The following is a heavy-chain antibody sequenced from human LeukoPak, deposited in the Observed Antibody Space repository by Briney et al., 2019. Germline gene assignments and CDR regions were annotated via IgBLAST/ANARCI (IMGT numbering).Heavy chain of an antibody. Sequence: GVYLRLSCAASGFTFSTYSMNWVRQAPGKGLEWVSYISSSGSTIYYADSVKGRFTASRDNAKNSLYLQMNSLRAEDTAVYYCARWSGSNTRNFDYWGKGTLVTVSS. CDR2: ISSSGSTI. D-gene: IGHD2-2*01. J-gene: IGHJ4*02. CDR3: ARWSGSNTRNFDY. CDR1: GFTFSTYS. V-gene: IGHV3-48*01.